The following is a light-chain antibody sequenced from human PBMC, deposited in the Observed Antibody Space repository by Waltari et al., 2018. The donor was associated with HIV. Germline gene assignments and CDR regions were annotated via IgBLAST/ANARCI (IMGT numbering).Light chain of an antibody. Sequence: QSALTQPHSVSGSPGQSLTISCTGTSSYVDTFVSWYQQHPSKAPKVIIYDVNKRPSGVPDRFSGSKSGNTASLTISGLQAEDEADYHCCSHAGNFIFVFGTGTKVTVL. CDR1: SSYVDTF. V-gene: IGLV2-11*01. CDR2: DVN. J-gene: IGLJ1*01. CDR3: CSHAGNFIFV.